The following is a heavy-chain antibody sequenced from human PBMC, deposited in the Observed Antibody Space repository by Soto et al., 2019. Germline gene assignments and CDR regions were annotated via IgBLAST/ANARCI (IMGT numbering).Heavy chain of an antibody. CDR1: GGSISSGGYY. D-gene: IGHD6-19*01. V-gene: IGHV4-31*03. CDR3: ARDLISGWYVNNYGMDV. CDR2: IYYSGST. Sequence: QVQLQESGPGLVKPSQTLSLTCTVSGGSISSGGYYWSWIRQHPGKGLEWIGYIYYSGSTYYNPSLKSRVTISVDTSKNQFSLKLSSVTAADTAVYYCARDLISGWYVNNYGMDVWGQGTTVTVSS. J-gene: IGHJ6*02.